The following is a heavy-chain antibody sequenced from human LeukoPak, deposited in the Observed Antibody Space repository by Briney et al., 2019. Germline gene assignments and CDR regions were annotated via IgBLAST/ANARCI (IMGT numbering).Heavy chain of an antibody. CDR1: GGSIGSYY. Sequence: SETLSLTCTVSGGSIGSYYWSWLRQPPGKGLEWIGYIYDSGSTNYNPSLKSRVTISVDTSKNQFSLKLSSVTAADTAVYYCARDWGVRGVNGWYYWGQGTLVTVSS. V-gene: IGHV4-59*01. J-gene: IGHJ4*02. D-gene: IGHD3-10*01. CDR3: ARDWGVRGVNGWYY. CDR2: IYDSGST.